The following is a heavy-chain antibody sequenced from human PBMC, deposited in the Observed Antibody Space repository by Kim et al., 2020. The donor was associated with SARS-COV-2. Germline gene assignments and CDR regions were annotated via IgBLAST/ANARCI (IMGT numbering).Heavy chain of an antibody. J-gene: IGHJ5*02. CDR2: IYHSGST. V-gene: IGHV4-30-2*01. CDR3: ARTNCSGGSCYWFDP. CDR1: GGSISSGGYS. Sequence: SETLSLTCAVSGGSISSGGYSWSWIRQPPGKGLEWIGYIYHSGSTYYNPSLKSRVTISVDRSKNQFSLKLSSVTAADTAVYYCARTNCSGGSCYWFDPWGQGTLVTVSS. D-gene: IGHD2-15*01.